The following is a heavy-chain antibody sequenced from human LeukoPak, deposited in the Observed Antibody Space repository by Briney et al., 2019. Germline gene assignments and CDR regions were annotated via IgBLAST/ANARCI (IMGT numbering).Heavy chain of an antibody. V-gene: IGHV1-18*01. Sequence: ASVKVSCKASGGTFSSYAISWVRQAPGQGLEWMGWISAYNGNTNYAQKLQGRVTMTTDTSTSTAYMELRSLRSDDTAVYYCARDGIGSDYVRYFDYWGQGTLVTVSS. J-gene: IGHJ4*02. CDR3: ARDGIGSDYVRYFDY. CDR2: ISAYNGNT. CDR1: GGTFSSYA. D-gene: IGHD3-10*02.